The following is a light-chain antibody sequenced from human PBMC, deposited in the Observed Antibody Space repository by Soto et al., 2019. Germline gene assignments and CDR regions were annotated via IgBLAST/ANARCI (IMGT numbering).Light chain of an antibody. CDR1: QSFSSSH. Sequence: EIVLTQSPGTLSLSPGERVTLSCLASQSFSSSHLAWYQQNPGQDPSLLIYDVFYRDTGIPDRFSGSGSGTHFTLTISRLEPEDCAVYYCQQYSNGMYTFAQGTTLEIK. CDR3: QQYSNGMYT. J-gene: IGKJ2*01. V-gene: IGKV3-20*01. CDR2: DVF.